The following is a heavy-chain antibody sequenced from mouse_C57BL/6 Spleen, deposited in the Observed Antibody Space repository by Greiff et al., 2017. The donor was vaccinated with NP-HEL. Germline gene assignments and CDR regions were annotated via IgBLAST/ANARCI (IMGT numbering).Heavy chain of an antibody. CDR2: ISYSGST. Sequence: EVKLVESGPGMVKPSQSLSLTCTVTGYSITSGYDWHWIRHFPGNKLEWMGYISYSGSTNYNPSLKSRISITHDTSKNHFFLKLNSVTTEDTATYYCARESTMVTTWYFDVWGTGTTVTVSS. D-gene: IGHD2-2*01. V-gene: IGHV3-1*01. CDR1: GYSITSGYD. CDR3: ARESTMVTTWYFDV. J-gene: IGHJ1*03.